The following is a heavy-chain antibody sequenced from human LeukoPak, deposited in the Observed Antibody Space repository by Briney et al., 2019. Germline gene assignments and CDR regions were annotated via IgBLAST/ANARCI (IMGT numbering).Heavy chain of an antibody. J-gene: IGHJ5*02. D-gene: IGHD2-15*01. Sequence: SESLSLTCTVSGCTISSTSYYWVRLPPPPGEGWEGIGTIYYSGSAYYNPSLGRRVTINVGSSKTEFSVKRTPVTAADTAVYHCARHRGYCGGTNCYFSCFDPWGQGTLVPVPP. CDR3: ARHRGYCGGTNCYFSCFDP. V-gene: IGHV4-39*01. CDR2: IYYSGSA. CDR1: GCTISSTSYY.